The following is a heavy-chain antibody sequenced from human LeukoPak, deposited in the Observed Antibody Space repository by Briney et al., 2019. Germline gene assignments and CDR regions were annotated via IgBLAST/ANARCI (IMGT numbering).Heavy chain of an antibody. V-gene: IGHV3-53*01. Sequence: GGSLRLSCAASGFTVSSNYMSWVRQAPGKGLEWVSVIYSGGSTYYADSVKGRLTISRDNSKNSLYLQMNSLRAEDTAVYYCARDCQYCSNTNCRCCWGQGTLVTVSS. D-gene: IGHD2-2*01. CDR2: IYSGGST. CDR3: ARDCQYCSNTNCRCC. J-gene: IGHJ4*02. CDR1: GFTVSSNY.